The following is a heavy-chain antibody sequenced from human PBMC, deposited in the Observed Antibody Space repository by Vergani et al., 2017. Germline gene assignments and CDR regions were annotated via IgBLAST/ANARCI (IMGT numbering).Heavy chain of an antibody. V-gene: IGHV4-31*03. Sequence: QVQLQESGPGLVKPSQTLSLTCTVSGVSIISGGYFWSWIRQHPGKGLEWIGYIYSSGNTYYNPSLKSRLTISVDTSKNQFSLKLSSVTAADTAVYYCARVSAPNAFDIWGQGTMVTVSS. CDR3: ARVSAPNAFDI. J-gene: IGHJ3*02. CDR2: IYSSGNT. CDR1: GVSIISGGYF.